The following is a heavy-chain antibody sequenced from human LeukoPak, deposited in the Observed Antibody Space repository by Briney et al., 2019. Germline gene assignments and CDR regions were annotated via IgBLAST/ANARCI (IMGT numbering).Heavy chain of an antibody. CDR1: GGSISSYY. Sequence: PSETLSLTCTVSGGSISSYYWSWIRQPPGKGLEWIGYIYYSGSTNYNPSLKSRVTISVDTSKNQFSLKLSSVTAADTAVYYCARAHMITSYYYYYHMDVWGKGTTVTVSS. CDR2: IYYSGST. CDR3: ARAHMITSYYYYYHMDV. V-gene: IGHV4-59*01. J-gene: IGHJ6*03. D-gene: IGHD3-16*01.